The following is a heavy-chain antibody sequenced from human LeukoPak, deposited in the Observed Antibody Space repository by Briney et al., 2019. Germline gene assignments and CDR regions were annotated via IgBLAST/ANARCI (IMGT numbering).Heavy chain of an antibody. V-gene: IGHV4-59*01. D-gene: IGHD3-10*01. CDR3: ARGLKSGIDP. Sequence: SETLSLTCTVSGGSISSYYWSWIRQPPGKGLEWIGYIYYSGSTNYNPSPKSRVTISVDTSKNQFSLKLSSVTAADTAVYYCARGLKSGIDPWGQGTLVTVSS. CDR1: GGSISSYY. CDR2: IYYSGST. J-gene: IGHJ5*02.